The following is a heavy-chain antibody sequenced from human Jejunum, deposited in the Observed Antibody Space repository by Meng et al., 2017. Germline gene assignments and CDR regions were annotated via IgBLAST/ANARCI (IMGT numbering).Heavy chain of an antibody. V-gene: IGHV4-59*01. CDR2: MFYSGGA. CDR1: GGSMSTSY. CDR3: ARGLKALGVSGFTEFYFDS. J-gene: IGHJ4*02. D-gene: IGHD3-3*01. Sequence: SETLSLTCTVSGGSMSTSYWSWIRQPPGKGLEWIGYMFYSGGANYSPSLKSRIAISIYTSKNQFSLKVTSVTAADTAVYYCARGLKALGVSGFTEFYFDSWGQGTLVTVSS.